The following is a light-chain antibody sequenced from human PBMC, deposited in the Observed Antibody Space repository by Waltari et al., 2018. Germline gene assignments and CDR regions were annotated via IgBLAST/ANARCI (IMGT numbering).Light chain of an antibody. CDR3: QAWDRNTYVV. J-gene: IGLJ2*01. CDR1: KLEDTY. V-gene: IGLV3-1*01. Sequence: SYELTQPPSVSVSPGQTATITCSGDKLEDTYASWYQQRPGQSPVLVIYQDNRRPSGIPERFSGSTSGNTATLTISGTQAMDEADYYCQAWDRNTYVVFGGGTKVTVL. CDR2: QDN.